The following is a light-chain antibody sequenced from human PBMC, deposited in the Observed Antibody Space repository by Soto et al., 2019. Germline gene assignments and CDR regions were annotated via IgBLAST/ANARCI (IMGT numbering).Light chain of an antibody. V-gene: IGLV6-57*04. Sequence: NFMLTQPHSVSESPGKTVTISCTRSSGSIASNYVQWYQQRPGSAPTTVIYEDNQRPSGVPDRFSGSIDSSSNSASLTISGLKTEDEADYYCQSYDSSNPLIFGGGTKVTVL. J-gene: IGLJ2*01. CDR3: QSYDSSNPLI. CDR1: SGSIASNY. CDR2: EDN.